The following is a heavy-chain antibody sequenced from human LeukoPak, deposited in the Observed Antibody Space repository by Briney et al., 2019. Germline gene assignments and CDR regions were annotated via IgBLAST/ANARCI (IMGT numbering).Heavy chain of an antibody. CDR1: GFTFSTYA. J-gene: IGHJ4*02. CDR3: ARAGGGDGYNYNY. Sequence: GESLRLSCAGSGFTFSTYAMNWVRQAPGKGLEWVSSISTDSTYIYYADSVRGRFTISRDNAKNSLYLQMNSLRAEDTAVYYCARAGGGDGYNYNYWGQGTLVTVSS. D-gene: IGHD5-24*01. V-gene: IGHV3-21*01. CDR2: ISTDSTYI.